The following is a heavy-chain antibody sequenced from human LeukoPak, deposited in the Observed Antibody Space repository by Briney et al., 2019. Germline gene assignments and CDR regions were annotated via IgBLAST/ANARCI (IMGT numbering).Heavy chain of an antibody. CDR2: MNPNSGNT. J-gene: IGHJ3*01. Sequence: ASVKVSCKASGYTFTSYDINWVRQATGQGLEWMGWMNPNSGNTGYAQKFQGRVTMTSNTSISTAYMELSSLRSEDTAVYYCARRALGYCSGGSCITSWGQGTMVTVSS. CDR1: GYTFTSYD. V-gene: IGHV1-8*01. CDR3: ARRALGYCSGGSCITS. D-gene: IGHD2-15*01.